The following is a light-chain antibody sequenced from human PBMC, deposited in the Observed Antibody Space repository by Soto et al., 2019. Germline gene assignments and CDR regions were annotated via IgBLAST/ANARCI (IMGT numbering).Light chain of an antibody. J-gene: IGKJ5*01. CDR1: QRVGSY. CDR2: AAS. CDR3: QHRSVWPVS. Sequence: VLTHSPVTLSFSPGEIATLSFRASQRVGSYLAWYQQKPGLAPRLLIYAASTRATGIPPRFSGSGSGTDFTLTISSLEPEDFAVYYCQHRSVWPVSFGQGTRLEIK. V-gene: IGKV3-11*01.